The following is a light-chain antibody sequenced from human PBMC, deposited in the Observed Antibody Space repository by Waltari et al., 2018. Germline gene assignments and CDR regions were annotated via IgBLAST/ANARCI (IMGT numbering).Light chain of an antibody. CDR2: KAS. Sequence: DIQMTQSPSALSASVGDSVTITCRASQDIKTWLAWYQQKPGKGPNLLIYKASSLESGVPSRFSGSASGTEFTLTISSLQPDDFATYFCQQYHRYPVTFGGGTKVDIK. CDR1: QDIKTW. V-gene: IGKV1-5*03. J-gene: IGKJ4*01. CDR3: QQYHRYPVT.